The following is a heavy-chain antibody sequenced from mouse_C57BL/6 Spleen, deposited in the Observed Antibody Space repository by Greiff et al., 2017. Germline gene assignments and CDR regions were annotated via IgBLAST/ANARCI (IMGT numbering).Heavy chain of an antibody. CDR1: GYTFTSYW. D-gene: IGHD2-1*01. Sequence: QVQLQQPGTELVKPGASVKLSCKASGYTFTSYWMHWVKQRPGQGLEWIGNINPSNGGTNYNEKFKSKATLTVDKSSSTASMQLSSLTSEDSAVYYCARKGIYYGNYDSFYAMDYWGQGTSVTVSS. CDR2: INPSNGGT. J-gene: IGHJ4*01. V-gene: IGHV1-53*01. CDR3: ARKGIYYGNYDSFYAMDY.